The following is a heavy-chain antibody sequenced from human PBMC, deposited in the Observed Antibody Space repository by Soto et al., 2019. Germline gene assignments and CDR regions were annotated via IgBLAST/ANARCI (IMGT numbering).Heavy chain of an antibody. J-gene: IGHJ5*02. D-gene: IGHD2-2*01. CDR3: ARGVYCSSTSCYDQNNWFDP. V-gene: IGHV4-31*03. CDR1: GGSISSGGYY. Sequence: SETLSLTCTVSGGSISSGGYYWSWIRQHPGKGLEWIGYIYYSGSTYYNPSLKSRVTISVDTSKNQFSLKLSSVTAADTAVYYCARGVYCSSTSCYDQNNWFDPWGQGTLVTVSS. CDR2: IYYSGST.